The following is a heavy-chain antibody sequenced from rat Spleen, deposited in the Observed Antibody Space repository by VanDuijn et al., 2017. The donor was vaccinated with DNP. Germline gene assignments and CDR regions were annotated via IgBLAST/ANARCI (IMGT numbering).Heavy chain of an antibody. V-gene: IGHV2-15*01. D-gene: IGHD1-9*01. Sequence: QVQLKESGPGLVQPSQTLSLTCTVSGFSLASYTVSWVRQPPGKGLEGVGAIWSGGTTDYNSALRSRLSISRDTSNSQVFLKLNSLQTEDTAMYFCARYYGYNYYAMDAWGQGTSVTVSS. J-gene: IGHJ4*01. CDR1: GFSLASYT. CDR3: ARYYGYNYYAMDA. CDR2: IWSGGTT.